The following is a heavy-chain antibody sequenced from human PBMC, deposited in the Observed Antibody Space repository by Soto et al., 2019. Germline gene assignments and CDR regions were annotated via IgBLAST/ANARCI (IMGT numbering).Heavy chain of an antibody. CDR1: GHSFTKYW. CDR3: TXRXXXXXXXPDDAXDI. V-gene: IGHV5-51*01. Sequence: ESLKISCKGSGHSFTKYWIGWVRQMSGKGLEWMGIIYPGDSDTRYSPSFQGLVTISADKSISTTYLQWSSLKASDAAMYYXTXRXXXXXXXPDDAXDIWGXGTXVTVXS. J-gene: IGHJ3*02. CDR2: IYPGDSDT.